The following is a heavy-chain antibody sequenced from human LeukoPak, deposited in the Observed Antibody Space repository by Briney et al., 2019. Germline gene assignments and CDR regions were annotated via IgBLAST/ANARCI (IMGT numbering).Heavy chain of an antibody. J-gene: IGHJ4*02. CDR1: GYTFTGYY. V-gene: IGHV1-2*02. D-gene: IGHD3-10*01. CDR2: IDPDTGGT. Sequence: ASVKVSCRASGYTFTGYYMHWVRQAPGQGLEWVGWIDPDTGGTNYAQKFQGRVTMTWDTSINTAYMELSRLRSDDTAVYYCARGRTLVRGIIIRGDYWGQGTLVTVSS. CDR3: ARGRTLVRGIIIRGDY.